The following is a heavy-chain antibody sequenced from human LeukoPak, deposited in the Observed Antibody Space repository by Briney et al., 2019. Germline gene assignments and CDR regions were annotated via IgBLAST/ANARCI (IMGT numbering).Heavy chain of an antibody. V-gene: IGHV3-7*01. D-gene: IGHD3-22*01. CDR1: GFTFSNYW. CDR3: ARGRSYDSRATNAY. J-gene: IGHJ4*02. CDR2: IKQDGSEK. Sequence: GGSLRLSCAASGFTFSNYWMSWVRQAPGKGLEWVANIKQDGSEKYYVDSVKGRFTISRDNAKNSLYLQMNSLRAEDTAVYYCARGRSYDSRATNAYWGQGTLVTVSS.